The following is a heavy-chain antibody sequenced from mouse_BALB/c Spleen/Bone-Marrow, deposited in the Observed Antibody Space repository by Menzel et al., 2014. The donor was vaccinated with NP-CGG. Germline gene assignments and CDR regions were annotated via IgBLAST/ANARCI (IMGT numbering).Heavy chain of an antibody. CDR2: FNPNNGGA. CDR3: ARAGWYDY. V-gene: IGHV1-22*01. Sequence: VHVKQSGPELVMPGSSVKMSCKTSGYSFTDYTIHWVKQSHGKSLEWIGGFNPNNGGANYNQKFKDKATLTLDKSSRTAYMEFRSLTFEDSAVYYCARAGWYDYWGQGTTLTVSS. CDR1: GYSFTDYT. J-gene: IGHJ2*01. D-gene: IGHD1-1*02.